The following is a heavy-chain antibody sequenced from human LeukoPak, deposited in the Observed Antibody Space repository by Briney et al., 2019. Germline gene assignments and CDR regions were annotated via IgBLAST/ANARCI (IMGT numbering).Heavy chain of an antibody. CDR2: MNPKSGDT. CDR1: GYSFTNYD. CDR3: ARDVNYEQGDY. J-gene: IGHJ4*02. V-gene: IGHV1-8*03. Sequence: ASVRVSCKASGYSFTNYDINWVRQATGQGLEWMGWMNPKSGDTGYSQKFQGRVFITRDTSINTAYMELSRLRSDDTAVYYCARDVNYEQGDYWGQGTLVAVSS. D-gene: IGHD1-7*01.